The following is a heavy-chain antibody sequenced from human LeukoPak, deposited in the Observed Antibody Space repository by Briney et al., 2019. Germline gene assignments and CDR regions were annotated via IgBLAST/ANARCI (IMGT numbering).Heavy chain of an antibody. CDR2: ISYVGNNK. D-gene: IGHD3-3*01. CDR1: GFTFNTYA. V-gene: IGHV3-30-3*01. CDR3: AREEWYYFDY. J-gene: IGHJ4*02. Sequence: GGSLRLSCAASGFTFNTYAIHWVRQAPGKGLEWVAVISYVGNNKYSVDSVKGRFTIARDSPKNTVFLQMNSLRVEDMSVYYCAREEWYYFDYWGQGTLVTVSS.